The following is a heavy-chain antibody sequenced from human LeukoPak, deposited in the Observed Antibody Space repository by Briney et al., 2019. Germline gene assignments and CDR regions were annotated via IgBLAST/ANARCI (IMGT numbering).Heavy chain of an antibody. Sequence: GASVKVSCKASGYTFTGYYMHWVRQALGQGLEWMGWINPNSGGTNYAQKFQGRVTMTRDTSISTAYMELSRLRSDDTAVYYCAREASGYSSSWYYYYYGMDVWGQGTLVTVSS. CDR2: INPNSGGT. V-gene: IGHV1-2*02. CDR3: AREASGYSSSWYYYYYGMDV. CDR1: GYTFTGYY. J-gene: IGHJ6*02. D-gene: IGHD6-13*01.